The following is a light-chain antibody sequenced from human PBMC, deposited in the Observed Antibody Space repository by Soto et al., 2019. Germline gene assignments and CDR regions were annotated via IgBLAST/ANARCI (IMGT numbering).Light chain of an antibody. Sequence: EIVMTQSPATLSVSPGERATLSCRASQSVSSNLAWYQQKPGQAPRLLIYGASTRATGIPARFSGSGSGTEFTLTISSLQSEDFAVYCSQQYNNWPPGTFGQGTKVEIK. CDR3: QQYNNWPPGT. V-gene: IGKV3-15*01. J-gene: IGKJ1*01. CDR2: GAS. CDR1: QSVSSN.